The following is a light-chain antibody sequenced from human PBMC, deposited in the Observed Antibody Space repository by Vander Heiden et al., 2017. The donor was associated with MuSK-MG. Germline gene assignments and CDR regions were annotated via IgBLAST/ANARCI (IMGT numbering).Light chain of an antibody. Sequence: ETVMPQSTATPSVSPGERATLSGRASQSVSSNLAWYQQKPGQAPRLLIYGASTRATGIPARFSGSGSGTEFTLTISSLQSEDFAVYYCQQYNNWPLTFGGGTKVEIK. CDR2: GAS. J-gene: IGKJ4*01. CDR1: QSVSSN. V-gene: IGKV3-15*01. CDR3: QQYNNWPLT.